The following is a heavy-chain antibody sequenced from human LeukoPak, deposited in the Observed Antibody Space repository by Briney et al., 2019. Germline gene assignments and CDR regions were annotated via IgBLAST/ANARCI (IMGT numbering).Heavy chain of an antibody. J-gene: IGHJ6*03. D-gene: IGHD6-6*01. CDR2: INVGNGNT. Sequence: GASVKVSCKASGYTFTTYAMHWVRQAPGQSLEWMGWINVGNGNTKYSQKFQGRVTITRDTSASTAYMELSSLRSEDTAVYYCARNEQLVVPPHYYYYMDVWGKGTTVTVSS. V-gene: IGHV1-3*01. CDR3: ARNEQLVVPPHYYYYMDV. CDR1: GYTFTTYA.